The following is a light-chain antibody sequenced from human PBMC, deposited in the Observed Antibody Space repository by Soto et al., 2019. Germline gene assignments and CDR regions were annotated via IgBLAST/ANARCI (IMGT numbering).Light chain of an antibody. J-gene: IGKJ1*01. CDR2: GAS. Sequence: EIVMTQFPATLSVSPGERVTLSCRASQSVSKNLAWYQRKPGQAPRLLFSGASTRATGIPATFSGSGSGTDFTLTISSLQSEDFAVYYCQQYNNWPPTFGQGTKVDIK. CDR1: QSVSKN. V-gene: IGKV3-15*01. CDR3: QQYNNWPPT.